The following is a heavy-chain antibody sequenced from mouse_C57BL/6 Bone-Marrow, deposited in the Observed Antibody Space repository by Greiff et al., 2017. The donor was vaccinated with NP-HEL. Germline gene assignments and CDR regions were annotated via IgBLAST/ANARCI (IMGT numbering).Heavy chain of an antibody. D-gene: IGHD2-1*01. CDR2: SRNKANDYTT. J-gene: IGHJ4*01. Sequence: EVKLVESGGGLVQSGRSLRLSCATSGFTFSDFYMEWVRQAPGMGLEWIAASRNKANDYTTEYSASVKGRFIVSRDTSQSILYLQMNALRAEDTAIYYCTRDAFYGNWDYAMDYWGQGTSVTVSS. CDR3: TRDAFYGNWDYAMDY. V-gene: IGHV7-1*01. CDR1: GFTFSDFY.